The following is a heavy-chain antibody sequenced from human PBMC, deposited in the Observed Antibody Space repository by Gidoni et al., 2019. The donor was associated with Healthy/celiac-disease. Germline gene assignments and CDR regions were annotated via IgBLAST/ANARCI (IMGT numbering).Heavy chain of an antibody. J-gene: IGHJ4*02. CDR2: IKQDGSEQ. CDR3: ARDGGEDGDYKEVYFDY. CDR1: GFPFRSYW. V-gene: IGHV3-7*01. Sequence: EVQLVESGGGLVQPGVSLRRSCAASGFPFRSYWMSWVRQAPGKGLEWVANIKQDGSEQYYVDSVKGRFTISRDNAKNSLYLQMNSLRAEDTAVYYCARDGGEDGDYKEVYFDYWGQGTLVTVSS. D-gene: IGHD4-17*01.